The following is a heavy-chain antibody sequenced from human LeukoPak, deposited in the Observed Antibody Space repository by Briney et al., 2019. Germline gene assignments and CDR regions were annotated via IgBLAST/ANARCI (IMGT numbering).Heavy chain of an antibody. CDR3: AKDLREYDYVWGTYRPGVFDI. Sequence: GGSLRLSCEASGFIFSSYGMHWVRQAPGKGLEWVAFIRYDGSNKYYADSAQGRFTISRDNSKNTLYLQMDSLRAEDTAVYSCAKDLREYDYVWGTYRPGVFDIWGQGTAVTVSS. D-gene: IGHD3-16*02. J-gene: IGHJ3*02. CDR1: GFIFSSYG. V-gene: IGHV3-30*02. CDR2: IRYDGSNK.